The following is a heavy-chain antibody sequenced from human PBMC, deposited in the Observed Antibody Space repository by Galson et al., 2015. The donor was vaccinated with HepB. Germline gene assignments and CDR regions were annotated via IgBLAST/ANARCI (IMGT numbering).Heavy chain of an antibody. CDR1: GYTFTSYA. CDR3: ARGAYCGGDCYPDAFDI. V-gene: IGHV1-3*01. J-gene: IGHJ3*02. Sequence: SVKVSCKASGYTFTSYAMHWVRQAPGQRLEWMGWINAGNGNTKYSQKFQGRVTITRDTSASTAYMELSSLRSEDTAVYYCARGAYCGGDCYPDAFDIWGQGTMVTVSS. CDR2: INAGNGNT. D-gene: IGHD2-21*02.